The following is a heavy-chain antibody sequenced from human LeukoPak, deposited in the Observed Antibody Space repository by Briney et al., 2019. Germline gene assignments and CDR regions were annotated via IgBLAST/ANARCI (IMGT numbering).Heavy chain of an antibody. CDR2: INPSGGST. CDR3: ARGDYYDSSGPQLDY. D-gene: IGHD3-22*01. CDR1: GYTFTSYY. J-gene: IGHJ4*02. Sequence: ASVKVSCKASGYTFTSYYMHWVRQAPGQGLEWMGIINPSGGSTSYAQKFQGRVTMTTDTSTSTVYMEVRGLRSDDTAMYYCARGDYYDSSGPQLDYWGQGTLVTVSS. V-gene: IGHV1-46*01.